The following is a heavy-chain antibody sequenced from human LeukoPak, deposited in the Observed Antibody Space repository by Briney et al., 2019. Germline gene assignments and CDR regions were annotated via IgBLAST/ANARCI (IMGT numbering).Heavy chain of an antibody. J-gene: IGHJ4*02. CDR1: GSTFSSYS. V-gene: IGHV3-21*01. CDR2: ISSSSSYI. D-gene: IGHD4/OR15-4a*01. CDR3: AKDALGDYGENRRFDY. Sequence: GGSLRLSCAASGSTFSSYSMNWVRQAPGKGLEWVSSISSSSSYIYYADSVKGRFTISRDNAKNSLYLQMNSLRAEDTAVYYCAKDALGDYGENRRFDYWGQGTLVTVSS.